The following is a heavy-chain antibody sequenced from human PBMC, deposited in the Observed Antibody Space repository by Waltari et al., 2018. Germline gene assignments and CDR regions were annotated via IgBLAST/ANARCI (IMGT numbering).Heavy chain of an antibody. V-gene: IGHV3-30*02. Sequence: QVQLVESGGGVVQPGGSLRLSCAASGFTFSSYGMHWVRQAPGKGLGWVAFIRYDGSNKYYADSVKGRFTISRDNSKNTLYLQMNSLRAEDTAVYYCAKEGATYYFDYWGQGTLVTVSS. CDR1: GFTFSSYG. CDR3: AKEGATYYFDY. D-gene: IGHD1-26*01. CDR2: IRYDGSNK. J-gene: IGHJ4*02.